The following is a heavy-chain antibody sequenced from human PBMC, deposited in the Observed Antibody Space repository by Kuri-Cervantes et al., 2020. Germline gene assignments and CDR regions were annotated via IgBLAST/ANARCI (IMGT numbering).Heavy chain of an antibody. V-gene: IGHV3-30*04. CDR1: GFTLSSYA. CDR3: AKAHRSSGQLFDY. Sequence: GGPLRLSCPASGFTLSSYAMHWVRQAPGKGLEWVAVISYDGRNKYYADSVKGRFTISRDNSKNTLYLQMNSLRAEDTAVYYCAKAHRSSGQLFDYWGQGTLVTVSS. CDR2: ISYDGRNK. D-gene: IGHD6-19*01. J-gene: IGHJ4*02.